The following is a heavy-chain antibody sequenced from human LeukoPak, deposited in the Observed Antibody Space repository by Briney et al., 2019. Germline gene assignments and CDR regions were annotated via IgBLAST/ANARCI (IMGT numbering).Heavy chain of an antibody. V-gene: IGHV7-4-1*02. CDR1: GYAFTHYD. Sequence: GASVKVSCKASGYAFTHYDINWVRQAPGQGLEWMGWINTNTGNPTYAQGFTGRFVFSLDTSVSTAYLQISSLKAEDTAVYYCARPYYYGSGSPGDAFDIWGQGTMVTVSS. CDR2: INTNTGNP. J-gene: IGHJ3*02. D-gene: IGHD3-10*01. CDR3: ARPYYYGSGSPGDAFDI.